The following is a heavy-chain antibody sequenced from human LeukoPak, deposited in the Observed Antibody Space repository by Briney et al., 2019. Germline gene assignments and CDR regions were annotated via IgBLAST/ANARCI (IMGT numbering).Heavy chain of an antibody. CDR1: GFSVGDKY. V-gene: IGHV3-48*02. D-gene: IGHD2-15*01. J-gene: IGHJ4*02. CDR3: ARARASGRSGFDY. Sequence: GGSLRLSCAPSGFSVGDKYMAWVRQAPGKGLEWVSYISSSSSTIYYADSVKGRFTISRDNAKNSLYLQMNSLRDEDTAVYYCARARASGRSGFDYWGQGTLVTVSS. CDR2: ISSSSSTI.